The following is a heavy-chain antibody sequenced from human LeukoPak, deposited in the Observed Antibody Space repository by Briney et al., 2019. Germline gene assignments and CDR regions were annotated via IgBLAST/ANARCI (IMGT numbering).Heavy chain of an antibody. CDR1: GGTFSSYA. CDR2: IIPIFGTA. J-gene: IGHJ4*02. CDR3: ARGEWELTSIDY. Sequence: ASVKVSCKASGGTFSSYAISWVRQAPGQGLEWMGRIIPIFGTASYAQKFQGRVTITTDESTSTAYMELSSLRSEDTAVYYCARGEWELTSIDYWGQGTLVTVSS. V-gene: IGHV1-69*05. D-gene: IGHD1-26*01.